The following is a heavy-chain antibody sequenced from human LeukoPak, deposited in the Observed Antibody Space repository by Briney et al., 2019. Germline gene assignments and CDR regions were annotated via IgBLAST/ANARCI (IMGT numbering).Heavy chain of an antibody. D-gene: IGHD3-22*01. CDR2: IYTSGST. CDR1: GGSISSGSYY. V-gene: IGHV4-61*02. Sequence: SETLSLTCTVSGGSISSGSYYWSWIRQPAGKGLEWIGRIYTSGSTNYNPSLKSRVTISVDTSKNQFSLKLSSVTAADTAVYYCARSLNYYDSSGYSGDAFDIWGQGTMVTVSS. J-gene: IGHJ3*02. CDR3: ARSLNYYDSSGYSGDAFDI.